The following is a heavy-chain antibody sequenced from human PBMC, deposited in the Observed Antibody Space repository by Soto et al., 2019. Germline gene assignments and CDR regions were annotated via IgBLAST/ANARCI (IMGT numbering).Heavy chain of an antibody. CDR3: TTAWESSSSYYYYGMDV. CDR1: GFTFSNAW. Sequence: KPGGSLRLSCAASGFTFSNAWMSWVRQAPGKGLEWVGRIKSKTDGGTTDYAAPVKGRFTISRDDSKNTLYLQMNSLKTEDTAVYYCTTAWESSSSYYYYGMDVWGQGTTVTVSS. V-gene: IGHV3-15*01. D-gene: IGHD6-6*01. CDR2: IKSKTDGGTT. J-gene: IGHJ6*02.